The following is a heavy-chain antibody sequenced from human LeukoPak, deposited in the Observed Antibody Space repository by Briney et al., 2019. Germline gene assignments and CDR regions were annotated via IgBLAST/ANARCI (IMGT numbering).Heavy chain of an antibody. D-gene: IGHD3-22*01. CDR3: AKDLLSSYYENRGYLFDS. J-gene: IGHJ4*02. CDR1: GFTFSKFA. V-gene: IGHV3-23*01. CDR2: ISSGGART. Sequence: GGSLRLSCAATGFTFSKFAMSWVRQAPGKGLEWVSAISSGGARTYYADSVKGRLTISRDNSKTTLFLQMNSLRADDTAVYFCAKDLLSSYYENRGYLFDSWGQGTLVTVSS.